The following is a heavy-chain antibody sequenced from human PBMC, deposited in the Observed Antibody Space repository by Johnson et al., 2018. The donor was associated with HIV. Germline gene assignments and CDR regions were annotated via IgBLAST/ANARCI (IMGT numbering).Heavy chain of an antibody. CDR3: AKDRGLSAFDI. CDR1: AFTFSSYA. D-gene: IGHD3-10*01. Sequence: QVQLVESGGGVVQPGGSLRLSCAASAFTFSSYALHWVRQAPGKGLEWVAVLSYDGSNKYYADSVKGRFTISRDNSKNTLYLQMNSLRAVDTAVYYCAKDRGLSAFDIWGQGTMVTVSS. CDR2: LSYDGSNK. J-gene: IGHJ3*02. V-gene: IGHV3-30*04.